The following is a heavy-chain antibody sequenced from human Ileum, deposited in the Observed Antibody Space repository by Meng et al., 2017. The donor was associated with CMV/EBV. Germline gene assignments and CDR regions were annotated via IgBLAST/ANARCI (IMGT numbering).Heavy chain of an antibody. CDR3: TKYSVVVGFGY. V-gene: IGHV3-23*03. CDR1: GFTLSSYA. CDR2: IYGGGSST. Sequence: SGAAYGFTLSSYAMGWGRQGPGKGLEWVSVIYGGGSSTYYADSVTGRFTISRDNSKNTLYLQMNSLRAEDTAVYYCTKYSVVVGFGYWGQGTLVTVSS. J-gene: IGHJ4*02. D-gene: IGHD2-15*01.